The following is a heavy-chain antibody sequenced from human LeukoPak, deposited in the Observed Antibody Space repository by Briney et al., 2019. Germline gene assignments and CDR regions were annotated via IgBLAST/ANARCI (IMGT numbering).Heavy chain of an antibody. D-gene: IGHD3-10*01. CDR2: IYYSGST. Sequence: SETLSLTCTVSGGSISSSSYYWGWIRQPPGKGLEWIGSIYYSGSTYYNPSLKSRVTISVDTSKNQFSLKLSSVTAADTAVYYCARDLRESGGNPWGLYNWFDPWGQGTLVTVSS. CDR3: ARDLRESGGNPWGLYNWFDP. V-gene: IGHV4-39*07. J-gene: IGHJ5*02. CDR1: GGSISSSSYY.